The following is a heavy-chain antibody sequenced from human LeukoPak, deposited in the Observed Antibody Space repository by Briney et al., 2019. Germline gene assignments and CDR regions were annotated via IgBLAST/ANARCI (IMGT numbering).Heavy chain of an antibody. Sequence: EASVKVSCKASGYTFTSYDINWVRQAPGQGLEWMGRINPNSGDTNYAQNFQGRVTMTRDTSISTAYMELSRLRSDDTAVYYCARDYCSSTSCLFDYWGQGTLVTVSS. CDR2: INPNSGDT. V-gene: IGHV1-2*06. CDR3: ARDYCSSTSCLFDY. D-gene: IGHD2-2*01. J-gene: IGHJ4*02. CDR1: GYTFTSYD.